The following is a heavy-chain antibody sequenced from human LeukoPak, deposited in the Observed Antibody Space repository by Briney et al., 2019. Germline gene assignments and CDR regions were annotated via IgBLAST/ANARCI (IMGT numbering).Heavy chain of an antibody. V-gene: IGHV3-23*01. D-gene: IGHD6-13*01. CDR2: ISGSGGST. CDR3: AKGSSWYGAFDY. Sequence: GGSLRLSCAASGFTFSSYAMSWVRHAPGKGLEWVSAISGSGGSTYYADSVKGRFTISRDNSKNTLYLQMNSLRAEDTAVYYCAKGSSWYGAFDYWGQGTLVTVSS. J-gene: IGHJ4*02. CDR1: GFTFSSYA.